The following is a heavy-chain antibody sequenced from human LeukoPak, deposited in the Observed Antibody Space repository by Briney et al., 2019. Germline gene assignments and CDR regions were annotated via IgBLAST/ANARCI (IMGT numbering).Heavy chain of an antibody. CDR3: ARRMTADYFDL. Sequence: GESLKISCKGSGYSFTSYWIGWVRQMPGKGLQWMGIIYPGDSDIRYSPSFQGQVTISADKSFSTAHLQWSSLKASDTAMYYCARRMTADYFDLWGRGTLVTVSS. CDR2: IYPGDSDI. V-gene: IGHV5-51*01. D-gene: IGHD2-21*02. CDR1: GYSFTSYW. J-gene: IGHJ2*01.